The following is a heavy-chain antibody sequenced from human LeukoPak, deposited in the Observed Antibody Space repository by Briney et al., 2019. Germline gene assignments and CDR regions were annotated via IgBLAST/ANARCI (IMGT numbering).Heavy chain of an antibody. V-gene: IGHV4-34*01. Sequence: SETLSLTCAVYGGSFSGYYWSWIRQPPGKGLEWIGEINHSGSTNYNPSLKSRVTISVDTSKNQSSLKLSSVTAADTAVYYCARGHWGLWFGEYYFDYWGRGTLVTVSS. J-gene: IGHJ4*02. CDR2: INHSGST. CDR1: GGSFSGYY. CDR3: ARGHWGLWFGEYYFDY. D-gene: IGHD3-10*01.